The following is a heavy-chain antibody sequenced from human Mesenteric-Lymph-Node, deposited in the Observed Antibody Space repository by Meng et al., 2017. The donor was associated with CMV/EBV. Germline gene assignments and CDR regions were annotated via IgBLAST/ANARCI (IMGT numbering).Heavy chain of an antibody. CDR1: GLTVSSNA. J-gene: IGHJ5*02. D-gene: IGHD2-21*01. CDR2: ISYDGSNK. CDR3: IAAIPPKSAPLFDP. V-gene: IGHV3-30*04. Sequence: AALGLTVSSNAMHWVRQAPGKGLEWVAVISYDGSNKYYADSVKGRFTISRDNSKNTLYLQMNSLRAEDTAVYHSIAAIPPKSAPLFDPWGQGTLVTVSS.